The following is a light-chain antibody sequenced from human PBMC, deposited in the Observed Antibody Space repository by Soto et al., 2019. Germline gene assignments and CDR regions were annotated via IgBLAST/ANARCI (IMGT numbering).Light chain of an antibody. J-gene: IGKJ1*01. V-gene: IGKV1-5*01. CDR3: QQYDSYSLT. Sequence: DIQMTQSPSTLSASVGDRVITTCRASQSITTWLAWYQQKPGKAPKLLIYDASSLESGVPPRFSGSGSGTEFTLTISSLQPDDFATYYCQQYDSYSLTFGQGTKVDI. CDR2: DAS. CDR1: QSITTW.